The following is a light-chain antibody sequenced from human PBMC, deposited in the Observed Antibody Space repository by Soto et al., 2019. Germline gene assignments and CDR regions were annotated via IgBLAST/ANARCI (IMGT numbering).Light chain of an antibody. V-gene: IGLV2-14*01. Sequence: QSALTQPASVSGSPGQSITISCTGTSSDVGRYDYVSWYQQHPGKAPKLMVSEVSHRPSGVSNRFSDSKSGNTASLTISGLQAEDEADYYCSSFSTMGTYVFGAGTKLTVL. J-gene: IGLJ1*01. CDR3: SSFSTMGTYV. CDR1: SSDVGRYDY. CDR2: EVS.